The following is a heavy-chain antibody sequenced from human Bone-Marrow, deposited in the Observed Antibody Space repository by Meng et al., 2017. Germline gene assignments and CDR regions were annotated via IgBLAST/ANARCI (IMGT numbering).Heavy chain of an antibody. V-gene: IGHV3-23*04. CDR2: IGGSGTI. Sequence: EVQVVESGGGLVRPGGSLRLSCAAFGFTFSSDVMSWVCQAPGKGLGWVSLIGGSGTIHYADSVKGRVTISRDNSKNTVYLEMNSLRVEDTAVYYCAKDDSSGYGPDYWGQGTLVTVSS. J-gene: IGHJ4*02. CDR3: AKDDSSGYGPDY. D-gene: IGHD5-18*01. CDR1: GFTFSSDV.